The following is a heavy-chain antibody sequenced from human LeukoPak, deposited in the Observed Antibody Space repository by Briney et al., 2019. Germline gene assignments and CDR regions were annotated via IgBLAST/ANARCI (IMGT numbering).Heavy chain of an antibody. CDR1: GFTFDDYA. CDR3: AKDMVPENSNPDYYYYGMDV. V-gene: IGHV3-43*02. Sequence: GGSLRLSCAASGFTFDDYAMHWVRQAPGKGLEWVSLISGDGGGSYYAGSVRGRFTISRDNSKNSLYLQMDSLKTEDSALYYCAKDMVPENSNPDYYYYGMDVWGQGTTVTISS. CDR2: ISGDGGGS. J-gene: IGHJ6*02. D-gene: IGHD2/OR15-2a*01.